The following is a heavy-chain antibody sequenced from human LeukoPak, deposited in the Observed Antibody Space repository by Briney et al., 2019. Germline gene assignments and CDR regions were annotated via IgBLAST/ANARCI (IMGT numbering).Heavy chain of an antibody. CDR2: LSSSSSFR. Sequence: SGGSLRLSCAASGFNFSSYSMIWVRQAPGQGLEWVSYLSSSSSFRYYTDSVKGRFTISRDNDTNSLYLQMNSLRAEDTAVYYCARESSGYFYWGQGTLVTVSS. CDR1: GFNFSSYS. CDR3: ARESSGYFY. J-gene: IGHJ4*02. D-gene: IGHD3-22*01. V-gene: IGHV3-21*01.